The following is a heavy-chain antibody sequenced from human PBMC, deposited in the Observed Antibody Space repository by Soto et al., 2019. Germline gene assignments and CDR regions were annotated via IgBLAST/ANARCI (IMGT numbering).Heavy chain of an antibody. V-gene: IGHV3-7*01. CDR3: XXXXXXXXXXXXXXYMDV. CDR2: IKQDGSEK. Sequence: GLEWVANIKQDGSEKYYVDSVKGRFTISRDNAKNSLYLQMNSLRAEDTAVYYXXXXXXXXXXXXXXXYMDVWGKGTTVTVSS. J-gene: IGHJ6*03.